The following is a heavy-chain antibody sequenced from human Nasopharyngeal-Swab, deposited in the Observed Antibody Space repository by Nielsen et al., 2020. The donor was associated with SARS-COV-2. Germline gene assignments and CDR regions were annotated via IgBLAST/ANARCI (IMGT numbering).Heavy chain of an antibody. D-gene: IGHD3-3*01. CDR1: GGSISSGGYY. J-gene: IGHJ3*02. Sequence: SETLSLTCTVSGGSISSGGYYWSWIRQHPGKGLEWIGYIYYSGSTYYNPSLKSRVTISVDTSKNQFSLKLSSVTAADTAVYYCARARRGAIFGAVDAFDIWGQGTMVTVPS. CDR2: IYYSGST. CDR3: ARARRGAIFGAVDAFDI. V-gene: IGHV4-31*03.